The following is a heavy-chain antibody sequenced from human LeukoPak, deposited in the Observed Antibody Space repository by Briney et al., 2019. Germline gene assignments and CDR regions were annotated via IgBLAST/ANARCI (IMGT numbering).Heavy chain of an antibody. J-gene: IGHJ5*02. Sequence: NPSETLSLTCTVSGDSISSGDYYWSWIRQPAGKGLEWIGRISSSGSTNYNPSLKGRVTISVDTSKNQFSLKLSSVTAADTAVYYCARDRYFNWFDPWGQGTLVTVSS. V-gene: IGHV4-61*02. CDR3: ARDRYFNWFDP. CDR2: ISSSGST. CDR1: GDSISSGDYY. D-gene: IGHD2/OR15-2a*01.